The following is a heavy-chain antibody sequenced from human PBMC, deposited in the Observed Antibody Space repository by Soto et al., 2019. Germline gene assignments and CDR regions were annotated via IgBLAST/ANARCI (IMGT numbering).Heavy chain of an antibody. CDR3: ARELILMVEYSSLI. Sequence: QVQLVQSGAEVKKPGSSVKVSCKASGGTFSSYAISWVRQAPGQGLEWMGGIIPIFGTANYAQKFQGRVTIAADESTCTAYMELSSLRSDDTAVYYCARELILMVEYSSLIWGQGTMVTVSS. CDR1: GGTFSSYA. J-gene: IGHJ4*02. V-gene: IGHV1-69*12. D-gene: IGHD2-8*01. CDR2: IIPIFGTA.